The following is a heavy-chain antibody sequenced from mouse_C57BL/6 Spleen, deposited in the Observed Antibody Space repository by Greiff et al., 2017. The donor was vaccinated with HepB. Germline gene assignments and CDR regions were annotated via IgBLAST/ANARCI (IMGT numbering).Heavy chain of an antibody. D-gene: IGHD4-1*02. CDR3: ARAANWVLYYFDY. CDR2: ISYDGSN. Sequence: VQLQQSGPGLVKPSQSLSLTCSVTGYSITSGYYWNWIRQFPGNKLEWMGYISYDGSNNYNPSLKNRISITRDTSKNQFFLKLNSVTTEDTATYYCARAANWVLYYFDYWGQGTTLTVSS. J-gene: IGHJ2*01. V-gene: IGHV3-6*01. CDR1: GYSITSGYY.